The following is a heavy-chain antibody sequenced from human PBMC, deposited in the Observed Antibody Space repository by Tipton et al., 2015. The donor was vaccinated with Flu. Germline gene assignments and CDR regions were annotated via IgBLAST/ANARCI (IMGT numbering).Heavy chain of an antibody. D-gene: IGHD1-26*01. CDR3: AREGGAPDY. V-gene: IGHV3-20*04. CDR2: INWNGGHT. CDR1: GFTFDDYG. Sequence: QLVQSGGGVVRPGESLRLSCKVSGFTFDDYGMSWVRQAPGKGLEWVSNINWNGGHTNYADSVRGRFTVSRDNAMNSLYLQKDSLRAEDTAFYYCAREGGAPDYWGQGTLVTVSS. J-gene: IGHJ4*02.